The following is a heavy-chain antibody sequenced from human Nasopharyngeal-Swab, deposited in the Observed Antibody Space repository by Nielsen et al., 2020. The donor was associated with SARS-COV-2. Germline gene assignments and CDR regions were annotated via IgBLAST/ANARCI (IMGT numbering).Heavy chain of an antibody. J-gene: IGHJ5*02. CDR3: AKDNVTGTTGWIDP. D-gene: IGHD1-20*01. V-gene: IGHV3-23*01. CDR2: LTGSGAYT. CDR1: GFTFSSYA. Sequence: GESLKISCAASGFTFSSYAMSWVRQAPGEGLEWVSTLTGSGAYTYYADSVKGRFTISRDNSKSTLYLQLNSLRAEDTAIYYCAKDNVTGTTGWIDPWGQGTLVTVSS.